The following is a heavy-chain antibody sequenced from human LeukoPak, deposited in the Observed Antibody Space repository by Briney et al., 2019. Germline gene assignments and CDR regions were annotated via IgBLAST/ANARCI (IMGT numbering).Heavy chain of an antibody. CDR1: GFTFSSYG. CDR3: ATPPTVTRNY. V-gene: IGHV3-23*01. CDR2: ISGSGGRT. Sequence: GGTLRLSCAASGFTFSSYGMSWVRQAPGKGLEWVSSISGSGGRTHYTDSVKGRFTISRDNSKNTLYLQMNSLRAEDTAVYYCATPPTVTRNYWGQGTLVTVSS. D-gene: IGHD4-17*01. J-gene: IGHJ4*02.